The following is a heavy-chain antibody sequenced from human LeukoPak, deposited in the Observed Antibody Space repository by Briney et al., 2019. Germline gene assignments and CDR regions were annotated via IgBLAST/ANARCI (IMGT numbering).Heavy chain of an antibody. CDR3: AKNGEDYYDSSGYPYGMDV. CDR1: GFTFSSYA. Sequence: GGSLRLSCAASGFTFSSYAMSWVRQAPGKGLEWVPAISGSGGSTYYADSVKGRFTISRDNSKNTLYLQMNSLRAEDTAVYYCAKNGEDYYDSSGYPYGMDVWGQGTTVTVSS. D-gene: IGHD3-22*01. V-gene: IGHV3-23*01. J-gene: IGHJ6*02. CDR2: ISGSGGST.